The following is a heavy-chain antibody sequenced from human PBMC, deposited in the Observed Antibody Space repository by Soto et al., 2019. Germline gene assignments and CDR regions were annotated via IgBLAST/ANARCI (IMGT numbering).Heavy chain of an antibody. J-gene: IGHJ6*02. CDR2: INPKSGGT. Sequence: RAPVKVSCKASGYSFTDYHIHWVRQAPGQGLEWLGRINPKSGGTSTAQKFQGWVTMTTDTSISTASMELTRLTSDDTAIYYCARGDSTDCSNGVCSFFYNHDMDVWGQGTTVTVSS. D-gene: IGHD2-8*01. CDR1: GYSFTDYH. V-gene: IGHV1-2*04. CDR3: ARGDSTDCSNGVCSFFYNHDMDV.